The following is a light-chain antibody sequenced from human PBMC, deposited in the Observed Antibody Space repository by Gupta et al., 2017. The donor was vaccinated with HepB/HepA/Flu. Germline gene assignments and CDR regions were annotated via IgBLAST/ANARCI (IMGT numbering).Light chain of an antibody. CDR3: QSYDTSLSGGV. CDR2: GDT. V-gene: IGLV1-40*01. Sequence: QSVLTQPPSVSGAPGQRVTISFTGSSSNIGADYDVHWYQQLPGAAPKLLIYGDTNRPSGVPDRFSGSKSGTSASLAITGLQAEDEADYYCQSYDTSLSGGVFGTGTKVTVL. J-gene: IGLJ1*01. CDR1: SSNIGADYD.